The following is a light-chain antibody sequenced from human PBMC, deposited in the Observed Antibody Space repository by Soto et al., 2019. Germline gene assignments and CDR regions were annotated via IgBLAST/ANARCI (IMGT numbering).Light chain of an antibody. Sequence: QSALSQPASVSGSPGQSITMSCTGTRSDVGGYNYVSWYQHHPGKAPKLMIYDVSNRPSGVSNRFSGSKSGNTASLTISGLQAEDEADYYCSSYTSSSTVVFGGGTQLTVL. CDR1: RSDVGGYNY. CDR3: SSYTSSSTVV. V-gene: IGLV2-14*03. J-gene: IGLJ2*01. CDR2: DVS.